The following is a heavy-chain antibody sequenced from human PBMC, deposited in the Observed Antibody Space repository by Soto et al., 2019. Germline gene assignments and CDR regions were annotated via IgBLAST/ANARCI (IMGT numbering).Heavy chain of an antibody. J-gene: IGHJ4*01. CDR3: STDEWE. V-gene: IGHV3-15*05. Sequence: EVQLVESGGGLVKPGGSLRLSCAASGLDFSNGWMSWVRQVPGKGLEWVGRIKSKRDGGTTDYAAPVKGRFTISRDDSKNMLFLQMDSLKIEDTAVYYCSTDEWEWDQGALVTVSS. CDR2: IKSKRDGGTT. D-gene: IGHD1-26*01. CDR1: GLDFSNGW.